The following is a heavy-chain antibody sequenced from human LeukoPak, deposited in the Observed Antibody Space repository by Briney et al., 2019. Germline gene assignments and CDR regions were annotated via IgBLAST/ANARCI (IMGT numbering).Heavy chain of an antibody. D-gene: IGHD2-2*01. V-gene: IGHV4-39*07. CDR2: INHSGST. CDR1: GGSISSSSYY. J-gene: IGHJ6*03. CDR3: ARVYCSSTSCYLNRSRYYYYMDV. Sequence: SETLSLTCTVSGGSISSSSYYWGWIREPPGKRLEWIGEINHSGSTNYNPSLKSRVTISVDTSKNQFSLKLSSVTAADTAVYYCARVYCSSTSCYLNRSRYYYYMDVWGKGTTVTVSS.